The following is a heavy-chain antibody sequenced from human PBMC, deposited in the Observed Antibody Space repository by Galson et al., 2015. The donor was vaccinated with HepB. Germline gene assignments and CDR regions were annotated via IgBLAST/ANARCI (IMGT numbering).Heavy chain of an antibody. V-gene: IGHV1-3*01. D-gene: IGHD3-10*01. CDR3: ARDSTMVRGVIIWYWFDP. CDR2: INAGNGNT. CDR1: GYTFTSYA. Sequence: SVKVSCKASGYTFTSYAMHWVRQAPGQRLEWMGWINAGNGNTKYSQKFQGRVTITRDTSASTAYMELSSLRSEDTAVYYCARDSTMVRGVIIWYWFDPWGQGTLVTVSS. J-gene: IGHJ5*02.